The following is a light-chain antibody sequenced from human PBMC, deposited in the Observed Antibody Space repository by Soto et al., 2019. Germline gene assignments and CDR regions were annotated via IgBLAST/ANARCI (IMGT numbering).Light chain of an antibody. V-gene: IGLV2-14*01. Sequence: QSALTQPASVSGSPGQSITISCTGTSSDVGGYNYVSWYQQHPGKAPKLIIYEVSDRPSGLYNRFSGSKSGNTASLTISGLQAEDEADYYCTSYTSSSTVVCGGGTKLTVL. J-gene: IGLJ2*01. CDR1: SSDVGGYNY. CDR2: EVS. CDR3: TSYTSSSTVV.